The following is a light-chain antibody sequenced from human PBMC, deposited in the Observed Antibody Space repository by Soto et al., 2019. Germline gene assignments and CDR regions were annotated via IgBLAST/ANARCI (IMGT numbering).Light chain of an antibody. CDR2: AAS. J-gene: IGKJ2*01. CDR3: QNYNRVPYT. CDR1: HDINNF. Sequence: EIRLTQSPSSLSAFVGDRVTIACRASHDINNFLAWFQQKPGKVPELLMYAASTLKSGVPSRFSGSGSGTDFTLTIDSLQPEDFATYYCQNYNRVPYTFGQGTKLEIK. V-gene: IGKV1-27*01.